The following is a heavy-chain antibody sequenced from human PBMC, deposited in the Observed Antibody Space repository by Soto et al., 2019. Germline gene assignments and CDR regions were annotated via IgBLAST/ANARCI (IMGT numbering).Heavy chain of an antibody. CDR3: ARDRERGLGSLDY. V-gene: IGHV1-18*01. Sequence: VSVNLYCKTAGYTFTIYGISWVRQAPGQGLEWMGWISAFSGKTNYAQKLQGRVTMTTETSTSTAYMELKSLRSDDTAIFYCARDRERGLGSLDYWGQGTLVTVSS. CDR2: ISAFSGKT. J-gene: IGHJ4*02. CDR1: GYTFTIYG. D-gene: IGHD3-10*01.